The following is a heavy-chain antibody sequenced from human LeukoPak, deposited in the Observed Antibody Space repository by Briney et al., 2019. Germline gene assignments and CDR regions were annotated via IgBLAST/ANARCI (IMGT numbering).Heavy chain of an antibody. CDR3: ARLLKLRFLEWFRARHYYYYMDV. CDR1: GDSFTSYW. V-gene: IGHV5-51*01. J-gene: IGHJ6*03. CDR2: IFPGDADT. D-gene: IGHD3-3*01. Sequence: GESLKSFCKGSGDSFTSYWIVWVRQMPGKGLEWMGIIFPGDADTRYSPSFQDQISISADKSISSAYLQWSSLKASATAMYYCARLLKLRFLEWFRARHYYYYMDVWGKGTTVTVSS.